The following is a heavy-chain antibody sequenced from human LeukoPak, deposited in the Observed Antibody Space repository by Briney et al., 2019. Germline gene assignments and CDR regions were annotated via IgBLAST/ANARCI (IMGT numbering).Heavy chain of an antibody. Sequence: PSETLSLTCTVSGGSISSYYWSWIRQPAGKGLEWIGRIYTSGSTYYNPSLKSRVTMSVDTSKNQFSLRLSSVTAADTAVYHCASWYYDSSGYRFDYWGQGTLVTVSS. V-gene: IGHV4-4*07. D-gene: IGHD3-22*01. CDR3: ASWYYDSSGYRFDY. CDR2: IYTSGST. J-gene: IGHJ4*02. CDR1: GGSISSYY.